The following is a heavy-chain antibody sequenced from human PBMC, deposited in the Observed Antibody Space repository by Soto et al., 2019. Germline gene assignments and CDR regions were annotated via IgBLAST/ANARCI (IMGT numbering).Heavy chain of an antibody. J-gene: IGHJ6*03. Sequence: QVQLVQSGAEVKKPGASLKVSCKASGYTFSNFGVSWVRQAPGQGLEWIGWINPDNGDTNYGQKFQGRATMTTDTVTNTAYREGRGLRSDDTAAYYCARAVGVSAYPDYYMDVWGEGTTVTVSS. CDR2: INPDNGDT. CDR1: GYTFSNFG. V-gene: IGHV1-18*01. CDR3: ARAVGVSAYPDYYMDV. D-gene: IGHD3-3*01.